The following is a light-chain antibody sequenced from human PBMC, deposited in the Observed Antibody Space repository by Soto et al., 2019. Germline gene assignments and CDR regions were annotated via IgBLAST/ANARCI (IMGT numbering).Light chain of an antibody. CDR3: QQSYSIPPT. Sequence: DSQMTQSPSSLSASVGDRVTITCRASQSISGYLNWYQQKPGKAPNLLIYAASTLQSGVPLRFSGSGSGTDFTLTISSLQPVDFATYYCQQSYSIPPTFGHGTKVDIK. CDR1: QSISGY. V-gene: IGKV1-39*01. J-gene: IGKJ1*01. CDR2: AAS.